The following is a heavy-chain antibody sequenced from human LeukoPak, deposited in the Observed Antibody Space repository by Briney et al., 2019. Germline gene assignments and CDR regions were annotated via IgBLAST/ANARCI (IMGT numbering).Heavy chain of an antibody. D-gene: IGHD1-14*01. CDR1: GFTFNGYV. Sequence: PGGSLRLSCAASGFTFNGYVMHWVRQAPGKGLEWVAFILSDGSDENYADSVKGRFTISRDNSKNTLYLQMNSLRTEDTAVYYCAKESRPQVPFDYWGQGTLVTVSS. J-gene: IGHJ4*02. V-gene: IGHV3-30*02. CDR2: ILSDGSDE. CDR3: AKESRPQVPFDY.